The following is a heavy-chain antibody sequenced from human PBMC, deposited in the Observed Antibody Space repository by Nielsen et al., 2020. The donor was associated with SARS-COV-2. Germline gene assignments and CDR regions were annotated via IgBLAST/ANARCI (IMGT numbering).Heavy chain of an antibody. CDR3: ARKRYGELSFNPYYATDV. D-gene: IGHD3-10*01. CDR1: GGSFRGYF. V-gene: IGHV4-34*01. CDR2: IDQNGRI. Sequence: GSLRLSCAVYGGSFRGYFWSWIRQTPTKGLEWIGEIDQNGRIDYNPSLQSRVSILEDTYRRTFSLRMTSVTAADTAVYYCARKRYGELSFNPYYATDVWGQGTTVTVSS. J-gene: IGHJ6*02.